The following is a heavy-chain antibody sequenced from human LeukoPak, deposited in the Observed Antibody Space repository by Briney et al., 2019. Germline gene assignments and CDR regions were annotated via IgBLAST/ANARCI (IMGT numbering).Heavy chain of an antibody. CDR2: IFYSGIT. V-gene: IGHV4-59*08. CDR1: DGSISSHY. D-gene: IGHD3-3*01. CDR3: ASRYYDFWSGPDAFDI. Sequence: SETLSLTCTVSDGSISSHYWSWIRQPPGKGLEWIGYIFYSGITNYNPSLSLKSRVTISVDTFKNQFSLKLSSVTAADTAVYYCASRYYDFWSGPDAFDIWGQGTMVTVSS. J-gene: IGHJ3*02.